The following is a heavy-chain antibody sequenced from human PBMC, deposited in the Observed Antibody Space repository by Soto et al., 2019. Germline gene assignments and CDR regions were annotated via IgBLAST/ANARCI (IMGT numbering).Heavy chain of an antibody. D-gene: IGHD3-16*01. Sequence: LLVSSTVSGFTFDDNAMHWVRQAPEKGLEWVSGINWKSDIGYADSVKGLFTISRDNAENSLYLQMNSLRAEDTALYYCAISQDRGGRTTFIYWGQGAQVTVSS. CDR3: AISQDRGGRTTFIY. CDR2: INWKSDI. J-gene: IGHJ4*02. V-gene: IGHV3-9*01. CDR1: GFTFDDNA.